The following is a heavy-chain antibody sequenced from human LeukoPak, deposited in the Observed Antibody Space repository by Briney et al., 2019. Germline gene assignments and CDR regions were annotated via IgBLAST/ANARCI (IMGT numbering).Heavy chain of an antibody. D-gene: IGHD6-19*01. V-gene: IGHV1-2*02. CDR3: ARAGYSSGWYPGDY. J-gene: IGHJ4*02. Sequence: ASVKVSCKASGYTFTGYYMHWVRQAPGQGLEWMGWINPNSGGTNYAQKFQGRVTMTRDTSISTAYMELSRLRSDDTAVYYCARAGYSSGWYPGDYWGQGTLVTVPS. CDR1: GYTFTGYY. CDR2: INPNSGGT.